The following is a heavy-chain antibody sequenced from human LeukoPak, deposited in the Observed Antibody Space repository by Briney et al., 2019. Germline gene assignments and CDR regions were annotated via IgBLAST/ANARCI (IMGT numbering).Heavy chain of an antibody. V-gene: IGHV1-46*01. CDR2: INPSGGST. J-gene: IGHJ4*02. D-gene: IGHD5-18*01. Sequence: ASVKVSCKASGYTFTSYYMHWVRQAPGQGLEWMEIINPSGGSTSYAQKFQGRVTMTRDTSTSTVYMELSSLRSEDTAVYYCARDYLDTAMVDYWGQGTLVTVSS. CDR3: ARDYLDTAMVDY. CDR1: GYTFTSYY.